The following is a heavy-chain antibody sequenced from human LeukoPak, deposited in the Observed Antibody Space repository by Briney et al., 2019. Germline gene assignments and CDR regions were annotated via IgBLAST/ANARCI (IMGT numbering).Heavy chain of an antibody. CDR3: ARIFRTSGQTFDY. D-gene: IGHD1-14*01. J-gene: IGHJ4*02. CDR2: IYYSGST. CDR1: GGSISSSSYY. Sequence: SGPTLVKPSETLSLTCTVSGGSISSSSYYWGWIRQPPGKGLEWIGSIYYSGSTYYNPSLKSRVTISVDTSKNQFSLKLSSVTAADTAVYFCARIFRTSGQTFDYWGQGTLVTVSS. V-gene: IGHV4-39*07.